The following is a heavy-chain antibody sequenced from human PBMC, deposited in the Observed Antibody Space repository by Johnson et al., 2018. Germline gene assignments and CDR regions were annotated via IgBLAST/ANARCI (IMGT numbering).Heavy chain of an antibody. V-gene: IGHV3-7*01. CDR1: GFTFSSYW. J-gene: IGHJ1*01. CDR2: IKQDGSEK. Sequence: VQLVESGGGLVKPGGSXRLSCAASGFTFSSYWMSWVRQAPGKGLEWAANIKQDGSEKYYVDSVKGRFTISRDNAKNSLYLQMNSLRDEEAAVYYCARVRPPTRDFQHWGQGTLVTVSS. CDR3: ARVRPPTRDFQH. D-gene: IGHD5-12*01.